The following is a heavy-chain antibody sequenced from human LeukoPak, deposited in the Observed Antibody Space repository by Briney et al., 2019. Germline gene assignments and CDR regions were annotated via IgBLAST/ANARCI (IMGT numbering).Heavy chain of an antibody. J-gene: IGHJ5*02. CDR3: ARAKSGSYYNWFDP. D-gene: IGHD1-26*01. CDR1: GDSVSSNSVA. CDR2: TYYRSKWYN. Sequence: SQTLSLTCALSGDSVSSNSVAWNWSRQSPSRGLEWLGRTYYRSKWYNDYAVSVKSRITINPDTSKNQFSLQLNAVTPEDTAVYYCARAKSGSYYNWFDPWGQGALVTVS. V-gene: IGHV6-1*01.